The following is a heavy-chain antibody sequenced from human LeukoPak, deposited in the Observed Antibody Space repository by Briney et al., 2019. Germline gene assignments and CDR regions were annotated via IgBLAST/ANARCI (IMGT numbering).Heavy chain of an antibody. CDR1: GGTFSSYA. J-gene: IGHJ4*02. D-gene: IGHD1-26*01. V-gene: IGHV1-69*13. CDR3: ARGVRNSGSYYIDY. CDR2: IIPIFGTT. Sequence: SVKVSCKTSGGTFSSYAFSWVRQAPGQGLEWMGGIIPIFGTTNYAREFQGRVTITADESTSTAYMELSSLRSEDTAVYYCARGVRNSGSYYIDYWGQGTQVTVSS.